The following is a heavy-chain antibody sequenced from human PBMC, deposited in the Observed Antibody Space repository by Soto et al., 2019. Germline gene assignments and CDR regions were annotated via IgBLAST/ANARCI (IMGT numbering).Heavy chain of an antibody. CDR3: ARAPGYCSSTSCYSSWFDP. V-gene: IGHV4-30-2*01. CDR1: GGSISSGGYS. J-gene: IGHJ5*02. D-gene: IGHD2-2*01. Sequence: SLSLTCAVSGGSISSGGYSWSWIRQPPGKGLEWIGYIYHSGSTYYNPSLKSRVTISVDRSKNQFSLKLSSVTAADTAVYYCARAPGYCSSTSCYSSWFDPWGQGTLVTVSS. CDR2: IYHSGST.